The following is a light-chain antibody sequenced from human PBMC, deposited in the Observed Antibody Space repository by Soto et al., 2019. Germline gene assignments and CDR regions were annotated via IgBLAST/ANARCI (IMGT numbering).Light chain of an antibody. CDR2: GTF. CDR3: QHLNNYPPFT. J-gene: IGKJ3*01. CDR1: QDIKTY. Sequence: IQLTQSPSSLSASVGDRVSITCRASQDIKTYLAWYQQKRGEAPKLLISGTFTLQSGVPSRFNGSGSGTDFTLTISRLQPEDFATYYCQHLNNYPPFTCGPGTKVD. V-gene: IGKV1-9*01.